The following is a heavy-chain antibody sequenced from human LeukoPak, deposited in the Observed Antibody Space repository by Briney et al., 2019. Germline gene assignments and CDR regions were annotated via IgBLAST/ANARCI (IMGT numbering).Heavy chain of an antibody. CDR2: ISGSGGST. V-gene: IGHV3-23*01. J-gene: IGHJ4*02. D-gene: IGHD3-10*01. CDR1: GFTFSSYA. CDR3: VRATSYGRFDY. Sequence: PGGSLRLSCAASGFTFSSYAMSWVRQAPGKGLEWVSAISGSGGSTYYADSVKGRFTVSRDNAKNSLYLQMNSLRAEDTALYYCVRATSYGRFDYWGQGTLVTVSS.